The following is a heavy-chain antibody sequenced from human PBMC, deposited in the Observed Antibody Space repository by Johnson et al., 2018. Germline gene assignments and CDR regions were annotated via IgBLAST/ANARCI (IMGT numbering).Heavy chain of an antibody. D-gene: IGHD6-19*01. CDR2: IKQDGSEK. CDR1: GFTFSSYW. Sequence: EVQLVESGGGLVQPGGSLRLSCAASGFTFSSYWMSWVRQAPGTGLEWVANIKQDGSEKYYVDSVKGRFTISRDNAKNSLYLQMNSLRAEDTAVYYCARGGSSGWYDYYYGMDVWGQGTTVTVSS. J-gene: IGHJ6*02. V-gene: IGHV3-7*01. CDR3: ARGGSSGWYDYYYGMDV.